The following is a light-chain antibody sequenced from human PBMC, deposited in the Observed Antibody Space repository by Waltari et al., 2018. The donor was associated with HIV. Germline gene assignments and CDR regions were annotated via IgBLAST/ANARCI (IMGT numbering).Light chain of an antibody. Sequence: QCALTQPPSAPGSPRRSVTSSCTGTSSDVGGYNYVSWYQQHPGKAPKLMIYEVTKRPSGVPDRFSGSKSGNTASLTVSGLQAEDEADYYCSSYAGSNILVFGGGTKLTVL. J-gene: IGLJ2*01. V-gene: IGLV2-8*01. CDR2: EVT. CDR3: SSYAGSNILV. CDR1: SSDVGGYNY.